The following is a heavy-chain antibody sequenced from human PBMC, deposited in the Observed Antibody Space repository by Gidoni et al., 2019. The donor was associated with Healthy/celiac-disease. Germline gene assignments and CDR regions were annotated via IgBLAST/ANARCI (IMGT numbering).Heavy chain of an antibody. CDR2: INPNSGGT. J-gene: IGHJ6*02. CDR1: GYTFTGYY. Sequence: QVQLVQSGAEVKKPGASVKVSCKASGYTFTGYYMHWVRQAPGQGLEWMGWINPNSGGTNYAQKFQGWVTMTRDTSISTAYMELSRLRSDDTAVYYCAREGVAWFGVNGMDVWGQGTTVTVSS. CDR3: AREGVAWFGVNGMDV. D-gene: IGHD3-10*01. V-gene: IGHV1-2*04.